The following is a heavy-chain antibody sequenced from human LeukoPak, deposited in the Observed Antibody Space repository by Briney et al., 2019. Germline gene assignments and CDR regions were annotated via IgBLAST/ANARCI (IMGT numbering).Heavy chain of an antibody. D-gene: IGHD2-2*01. CDR1: GYTFTNYY. Sequence: GASVKVSCKASGYTFTNYYMHWVRQAPGQGLEWMGIINPSGGRSSCAKKYEGRVTMTLDMYTGKVYMELSRLMTEDTAVYYCARGDIVVVPAANRRDWLDLWGWGNLVTVSS. J-gene: IGHJ5*01. CDR3: ARGDIVVVPAANRRDWLDL. CDR2: INPSGGRS. V-gene: IGHV1-46*01.